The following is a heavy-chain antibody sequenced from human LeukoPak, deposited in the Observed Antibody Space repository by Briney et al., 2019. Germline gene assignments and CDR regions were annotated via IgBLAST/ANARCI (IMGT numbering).Heavy chain of an antibody. Sequence: GGSLRLSCAASGFTFSSYWMSWVRQAPGKGLEWVANIKQDGSEKYYVDSVKGRLTISRDNAKNSLYLQMNSLRAEDTAVYYCASLSYGDYVVDYWGQGTLVTVSS. V-gene: IGHV3-7*01. CDR2: IKQDGSEK. J-gene: IGHJ4*02. CDR3: ASLSYGDYVVDY. CDR1: GFTFSSYW. D-gene: IGHD4-17*01.